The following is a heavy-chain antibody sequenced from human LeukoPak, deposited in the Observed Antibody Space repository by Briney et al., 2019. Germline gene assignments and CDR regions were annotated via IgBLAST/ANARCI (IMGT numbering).Heavy chain of an antibody. D-gene: IGHD3-22*01. CDR1: GASISSYY. Sequence: SETLSLTCTVSGASISSYYWSWIRQPPGKGLEWIGEINHSGSTNYNPSLKSRVTISVDTSKNQFSLKLSSVTAADTAVYYCARGRTYYYDSSGMRYYFDYWGQGTLVTVSS. J-gene: IGHJ4*02. CDR3: ARGRTYYYDSSGMRYYFDY. V-gene: IGHV4-34*01. CDR2: INHSGST.